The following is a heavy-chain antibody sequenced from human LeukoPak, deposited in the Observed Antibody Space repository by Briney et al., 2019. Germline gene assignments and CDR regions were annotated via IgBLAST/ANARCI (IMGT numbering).Heavy chain of an antibody. CDR3: ARRSEYSYGPGWRS. D-gene: IGHD5-18*01. CDR1: GGSFSGYY. V-gene: IGHV4-34*01. J-gene: IGHJ4*02. CDR2: INHSGSTT. Sequence: PSETLSLTCAVYGGSFSGYYWSWIRQPPGKGLEWIGEINHSGSTTNYNPSLKSRVTISLDTSKNQSSLKLRSVTAADTAVYYCARRSEYSYGPGWRSWGQGTLVTVSS.